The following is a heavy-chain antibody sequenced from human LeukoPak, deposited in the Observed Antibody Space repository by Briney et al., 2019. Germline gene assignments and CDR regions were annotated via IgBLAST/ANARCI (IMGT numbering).Heavy chain of an antibody. D-gene: IGHD1-20*01. CDR3: ASTYSGYNYYFDY. CDR2: INPKSGVT. CDR1: GYIFTVYS. J-gene: IGHJ4*02. V-gene: IGHV1-2*02. Sequence: VASVKVSCKASGYIFTVYSMHWVRQAPGQGLEWMGWINPKSGVTNYAQKFQGRVTLTSDTSISTAYMELSRLTSDDTAVYYCASTYSGYNYYFDYWGQGTLVTVSS.